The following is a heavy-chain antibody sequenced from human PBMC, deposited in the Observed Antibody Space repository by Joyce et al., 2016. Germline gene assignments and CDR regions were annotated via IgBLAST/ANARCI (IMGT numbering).Heavy chain of an antibody. CDR1: GFAFSSDS. CDR2: ISSTTTYI. CDR3: ARYSSSLGYYMDV. J-gene: IGHJ6*03. Sequence: EVQLVESGGGLVKPGGSLRLSCAASGFAFSSDSMNWVRQAPGKGLEWVSSISSTTTYIYYADSVKGRFTISRDNAKNSLYLQMNSLRAEDTAVYYCARYSSSLGYYMDVWGKGTTVTVSS. V-gene: IGHV3-21*01. D-gene: IGHD4-11*01.